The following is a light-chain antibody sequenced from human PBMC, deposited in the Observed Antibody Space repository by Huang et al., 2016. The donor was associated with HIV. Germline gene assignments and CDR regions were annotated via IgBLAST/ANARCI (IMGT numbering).Light chain of an antibody. J-gene: IGKJ3*01. V-gene: IGKV1-33*01. Sequence: DIQMTQSPSSLSASVGDRVTITCQARQDINNYLNWDQQKPGKAPKLLIYDASNLETGVPSRFSGSGSGTDFTFTISSLQPEDIATYYCQQYDNPFTFGPGTKVDIK. CDR2: DAS. CDR3: QQYDNPFT. CDR1: QDINNY.